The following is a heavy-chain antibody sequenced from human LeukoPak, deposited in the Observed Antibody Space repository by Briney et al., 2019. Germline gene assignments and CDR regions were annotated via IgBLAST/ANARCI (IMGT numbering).Heavy chain of an antibody. CDR1: GGSISSYY. CDR3: ARDPGYYGSGTRGAFDY. J-gene: IGHJ4*02. CDR2: IYYSGYT. D-gene: IGHD3-10*01. Sequence: SETLSLTCTVSGGSISSYYWSWIRQPPGKGLKWIGNIYYSGYTTYSPSLRSRVTISVDTSKNQFSLKLSSLTAADTAIYYCARDPGYYGSGTRGAFDYWGQGTLVTVSS. V-gene: IGHV4-59*12.